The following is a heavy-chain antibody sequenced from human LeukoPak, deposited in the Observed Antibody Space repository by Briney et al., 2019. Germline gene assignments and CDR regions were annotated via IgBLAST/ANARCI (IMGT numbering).Heavy chain of an antibody. CDR2: INTSGGST. J-gene: IGHJ4*02. D-gene: IGHD2-21*01. Sequence: GASVKVSCKASGYTFTSYYMDWVRQAPGQGLEWVGIINTSGGSTSYAQKFQGRVTMTRDTSTSTVYMELSSLRSEATAVYYCARGPGEQSYFDYWGQGTLVTVSS. V-gene: IGHV1-46*01. CDR3: ARGPGEQSYFDY. CDR1: GYTFTSYY.